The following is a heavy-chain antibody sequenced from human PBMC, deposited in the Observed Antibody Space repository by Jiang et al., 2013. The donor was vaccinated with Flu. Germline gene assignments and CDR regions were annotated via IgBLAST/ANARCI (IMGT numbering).Heavy chain of an antibody. CDR3: ARDARYGLDAFDI. CDR2: IGTSSSYM. Sequence: VQLVESGGGLVKPGGSLRLSCAASGFTFSSYSMNWVRQAPGEGLEWVSSIGTSSSYMYYADSLKGRFTISRDNAKNSLYLQMNSLRAEDTAVYYCARDARYGLDAFDIVGPRDNGHRLF. V-gene: IGHV3-21*01. J-gene: IGHJ3*02. CDR1: GFTFSSYS. D-gene: IGHD1-1*01.